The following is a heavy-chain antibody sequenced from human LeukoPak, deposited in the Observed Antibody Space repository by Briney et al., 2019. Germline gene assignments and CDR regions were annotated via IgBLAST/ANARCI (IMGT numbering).Heavy chain of an antibody. D-gene: IGHD6-19*01. V-gene: IGHV1-69*13. J-gene: IGHJ4*02. CDR3: ATNSYGGYSSGWYGGY. Sequence: VASVKVSCKASGGTFSSYAISWVRQAPGQGLEWMGGSIPSFGTANYAQKFQGRVTITADESTRTAYMELSSLRSEDTAVYYCATNSYGGYSSGWYGGYWGQGTLVTVSS. CDR2: SIPSFGTA. CDR1: GGTFSSYA.